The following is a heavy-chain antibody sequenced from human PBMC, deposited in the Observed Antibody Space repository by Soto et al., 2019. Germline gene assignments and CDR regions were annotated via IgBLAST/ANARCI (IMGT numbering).Heavy chain of an antibody. Sequence: GGSLRLSCAASGFTFSYYAMSWVRQTPGTGLEWVSAISGSGGSTYYADSVKGRFTISRDNSKNTLYLQMNSGRAEDTAVYYCAKAVDVVVPAAILWFDPWGQGTLVTVSS. V-gene: IGHV3-23*01. J-gene: IGHJ5*02. CDR3: AKAVDVVVPAAILWFDP. CDR2: ISGSGGST. CDR1: GFTFSYYA. D-gene: IGHD2-2*02.